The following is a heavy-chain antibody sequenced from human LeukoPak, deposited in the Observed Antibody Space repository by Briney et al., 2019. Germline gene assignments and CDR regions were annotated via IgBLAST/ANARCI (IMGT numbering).Heavy chain of an antibody. D-gene: IGHD6-13*01. CDR3: ARDRCQQLVSPLE. J-gene: IGHJ4*02. Sequence: GGSLRLSCAASGFTFSSYGMHWVRQAPGKGLEWVAVICYDGSNKYYADSVKGRFTISRDNSKNTLYLQMTTLRVEDTALYYCARDRCQQLVSPLEWGQGTLVTVSS. V-gene: IGHV3-33*01. CDR2: ICYDGSNK. CDR1: GFTFSSYG.